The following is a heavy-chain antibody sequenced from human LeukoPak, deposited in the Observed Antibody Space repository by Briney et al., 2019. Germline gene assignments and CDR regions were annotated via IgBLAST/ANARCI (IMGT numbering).Heavy chain of an antibody. CDR1: GYTFTSYY. Sequence: ASVKVSCKASGYTFTSYYMHWVRQAPGQGLEWMGIINPSGGSTSYAQKFQGRVTMTRDTSTNTVYMELSSLRSEDTAVYYCARRPGTATRLDSYYYGMDVWGQGTTVTVSS. D-gene: IGHD4-17*01. CDR3: ARRPGTATRLDSYYYGMDV. CDR2: INPSGGST. V-gene: IGHV1-46*01. J-gene: IGHJ6*02.